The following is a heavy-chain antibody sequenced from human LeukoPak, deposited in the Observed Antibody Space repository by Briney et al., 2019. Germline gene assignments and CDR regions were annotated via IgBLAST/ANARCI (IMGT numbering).Heavy chain of an antibody. CDR1: GFTFRSYA. V-gene: IGHV3-30-3*01. CDR2: ISNDGSNK. Sequence: PGGSLRLSCADSGFTFRSYAMNWVRQAPGKGLEWVAVISNDGSNKYYADSVKGRFTISRDNSKNTLYLQMNSLRSDDTAVYYCARRPKSIAARLNYFDYWGQGTLVTVSS. J-gene: IGHJ4*02. CDR3: ARRPKSIAARLNYFDY. D-gene: IGHD6-6*01.